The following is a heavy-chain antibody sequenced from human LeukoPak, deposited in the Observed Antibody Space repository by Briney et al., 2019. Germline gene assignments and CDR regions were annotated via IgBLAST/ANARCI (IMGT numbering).Heavy chain of an antibody. J-gene: IGHJ4*02. D-gene: IGHD1-1*01. V-gene: IGHV3-23*01. Sequence: GGSLRLSCAASGFTFSSYAMSWVRQAPGKGLQWVSSISGSGGSIYYADSVKGRFTISRDNAKNTLYLQMNSLRADDTAVYYCASRPGLEGYYFDYWGQGTLVTVSS. CDR3: ASRPGLEGYYFDY. CDR2: ISGSGGSI. CDR1: GFTFSSYA.